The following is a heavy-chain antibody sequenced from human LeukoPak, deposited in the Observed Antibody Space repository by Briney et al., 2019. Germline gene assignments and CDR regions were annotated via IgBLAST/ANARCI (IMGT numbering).Heavy chain of an antibody. CDR3: ARVTFGGVIDV. Sequence: SETLSLTCTVSGGSIGSSSYYWGWIRQPPGKGLEWIGSIYYSGSTYYNPSLKSRVTISVDTSKNQFSLKLSSVTAADTAVYYCARVTFGGVIDVWGQGTLVTVSS. CDR1: GGSIGSSSYY. D-gene: IGHD3-16*01. J-gene: IGHJ5*02. V-gene: IGHV4-39*01. CDR2: IYYSGST.